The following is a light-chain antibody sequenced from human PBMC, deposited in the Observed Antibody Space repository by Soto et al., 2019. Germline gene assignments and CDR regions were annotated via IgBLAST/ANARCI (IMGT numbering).Light chain of an antibody. CDR2: EDA. CDR1: SGSVDSYY. J-gene: IGLJ3*02. CDR3: KSYDHNNRV. V-gene: IGLV6-57*04. Sequence: NFMLTQPHSVSETPGKTVTISCTRSSGSVDSYYVQSYQQRPGSAPSTVIYEDAQRPSGVPDRFSGPIDISSNSASLTISGLKTGDEADYYRKSYDHNNRVFGGGTKLTV.